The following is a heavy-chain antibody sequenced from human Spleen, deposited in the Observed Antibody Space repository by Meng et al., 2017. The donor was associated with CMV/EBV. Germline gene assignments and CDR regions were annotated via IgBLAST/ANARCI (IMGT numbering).Heavy chain of an antibody. CDR1: GFTFSTYA. D-gene: IGHD6-13*01. CDR3: AKGRGSSSDYFDC. Sequence: GESLKISCAASGFTFSTYAMAWVRQAPGKGLEWVSSIRATDGNTYYTDSVKGRFTISRDDSKNTLYLQVNSLRAEDTAIYYCAKGRGSSSDYFDCWGQGTLVTVSS. CDR2: IRATDGNT. J-gene: IGHJ4*02. V-gene: IGHV3-23*01.